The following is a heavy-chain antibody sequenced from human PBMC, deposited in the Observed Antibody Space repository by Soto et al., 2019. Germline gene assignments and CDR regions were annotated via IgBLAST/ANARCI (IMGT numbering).Heavy chain of an antibody. Sequence: ASVKVSCKASGYTFTSYTMHWVRQAPGQRLEWMGWVNAGNGNTKYSQKFQGRVTITRDTSASTAYMELSSLRSEDTALYYCAREYGSGSYILRWFDPWGQGTLVTVSS. J-gene: IGHJ5*02. D-gene: IGHD3-10*01. CDR1: GYTFTSYT. V-gene: IGHV1-3*01. CDR3: AREYGSGSYILRWFDP. CDR2: VNAGNGNT.